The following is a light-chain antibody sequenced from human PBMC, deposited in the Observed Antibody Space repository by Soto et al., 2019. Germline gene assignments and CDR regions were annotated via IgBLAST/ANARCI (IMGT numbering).Light chain of an antibody. J-gene: IGLJ1*01. V-gene: IGLV9-49*01. CDR2: VGTGGIVG. CDR3: GADHGSGSNFVYV. CDR1: SGYSNYK. Sequence: QPVLTQPPSASASLGASVTLTCTLSSGYSNYKVDWYQQRPGKGPRFVMRVGTGGIVGSKGDGIPDRFSVLGSGLNRYLTIKNIQEEDESEYHCGADHGSGSNFVYVFGTGTKLTVL.